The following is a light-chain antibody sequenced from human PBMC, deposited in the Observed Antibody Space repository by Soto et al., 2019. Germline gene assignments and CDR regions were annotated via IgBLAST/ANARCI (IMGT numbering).Light chain of an antibody. J-gene: IGKJ1*01. V-gene: IGKV1-5*01. CDR3: QQYNSYPWT. CDR2: DAS. CDR1: HSISSW. Sequence: DIQMTQSPSTLSASVGDRVTITCRASHSISSWLAWYQQKPGKAPKLLIYDASSLESGVPSRFSGSGSGTEFTLTITSLQPDDFETYYCQQYNSYPWTFGQGTKVDIX.